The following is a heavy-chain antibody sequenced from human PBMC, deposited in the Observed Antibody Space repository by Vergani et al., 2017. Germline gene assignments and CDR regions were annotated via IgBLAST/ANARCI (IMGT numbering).Heavy chain of an antibody. V-gene: IGHV3-48*03. J-gene: IGHJ4*02. CDR1: GFTFSSYA. CDR3: ATDLEGSMIVGTGGYFDY. Sequence: EVQLVESGGGLVQPGGSLRLSCAASGFTFSSYAMNWVRQAPGKGLGWVSYISSSGSTIYYADSVKGRFTSSRDNAKNSLYLQMNSLRAEDTAVYYCATDLEGSMIVGTGGYFDYWGQGTLVTVSS. CDR2: ISSSGSTI. D-gene: IGHD3-22*01.